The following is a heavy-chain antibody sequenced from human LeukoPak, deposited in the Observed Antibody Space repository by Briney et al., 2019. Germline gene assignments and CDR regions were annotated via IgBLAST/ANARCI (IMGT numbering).Heavy chain of an antibody. Sequence: RGSLRLSCAASGLTLSSYATRWVRHAPGEGLEWVSAISGSGGSTYYADSVKGRLTLSRDNSKNTLYLQMNSRRAEDTAVYYCAKPVKVRGANPAVEIWGQGTMVTVSS. J-gene: IGHJ3*02. D-gene: IGHD3-10*01. V-gene: IGHV3-23*01. CDR2: ISGSGGST. CDR3: AKPVKVRGANPAVEI. CDR1: GLTLSSYA.